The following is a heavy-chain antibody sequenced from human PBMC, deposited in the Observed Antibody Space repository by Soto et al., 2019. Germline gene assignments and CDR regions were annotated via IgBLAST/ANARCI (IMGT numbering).Heavy chain of an antibody. J-gene: IGHJ4*02. V-gene: IGHV4-34*01. CDR1: GGSFSGYY. Sequence: QVQLQQWGAGLLKPSETLSLTCAVYGGSFSGYYWSWIRQPPGKGLEWIGEINHRGSTNYNPSLKNRVTISVDTSKNQFSLKLSSVTAADTAVYYCARGRVGSGSYCVDYWGQGTLVTVSS. D-gene: IGHD3-10*01. CDR3: ARGRVGSGSYCVDY. CDR2: INHRGST.